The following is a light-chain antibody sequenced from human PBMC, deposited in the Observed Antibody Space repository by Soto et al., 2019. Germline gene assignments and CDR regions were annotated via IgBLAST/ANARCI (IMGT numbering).Light chain of an antibody. Sequence: DIVMTQSPLSLLVTPGEPASISCRSSQSLLHSNGYNYLDWYLQKPGQSPQLLIYSGSNRASGVPDRFSGSGSGTDFNLKISRVEAEDVGLYYCMQALHTPPTFGQGTKVEIK. CDR2: SGS. CDR3: MQALHTPPT. CDR1: QSLLHSNGYNY. J-gene: IGKJ1*01. V-gene: IGKV2-28*01.